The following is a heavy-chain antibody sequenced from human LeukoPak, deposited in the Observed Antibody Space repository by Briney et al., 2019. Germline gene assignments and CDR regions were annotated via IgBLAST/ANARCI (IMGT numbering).Heavy chain of an antibody. CDR2: ISGSGGST. D-gene: IGHD3-3*01. V-gene: IGHV3-23*01. Sequence: GGSLRLSCAASGFTFSSYAMSWVRQAPGKGLEWVSAISGSGGSTYYAGSVKGRFTISRDNSKNTLYLQMNSLRAEDTAVYYCAKEYYDFWSGYPHDYWGQGTLVTVSS. CDR3: AKEYYDFWSGYPHDY. J-gene: IGHJ4*02. CDR1: GFTFSSYA.